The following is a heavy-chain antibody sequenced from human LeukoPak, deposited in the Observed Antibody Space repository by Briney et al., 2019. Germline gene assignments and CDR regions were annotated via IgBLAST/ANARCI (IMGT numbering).Heavy chain of an antibody. CDR1: GFTFAGHT. V-gene: IGHV3-23*01. D-gene: IGHD3-3*01. J-gene: IGHJ4*02. CDR3: AKDPNPFYGFWSGYK. Sequence: GGSLRLSCAASGFTFAGHTMTWLRQAPGKGLEWVSIIGGRDDRTYYADSVEGRFTISRDNSKNILYLQMSSLRAEDTAVYYCAKDPNPFYGFWSGYKWGQGTLVTVSS. CDR2: IGGRDDRT.